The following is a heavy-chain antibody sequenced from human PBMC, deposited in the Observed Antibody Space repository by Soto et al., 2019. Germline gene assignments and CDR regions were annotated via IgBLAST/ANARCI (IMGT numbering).Heavy chain of an antibody. V-gene: IGHV3-23*01. Sequence: EVQLLESGGGLVQPGGSLRLSCAASGFTFSSYAMSWVRQAPGKGLEWVSAISGSGGSTYYADSVKGRFTISRDNSKNTLYLQMNSLRAEDTAVYYCAKYVVVPAAIYYYYGMDVWGQGTTVTVSS. CDR1: GFTFSSYA. J-gene: IGHJ6*02. CDR3: AKYVVVPAAIYYYYGMDV. D-gene: IGHD2-2*01. CDR2: ISGSGGST.